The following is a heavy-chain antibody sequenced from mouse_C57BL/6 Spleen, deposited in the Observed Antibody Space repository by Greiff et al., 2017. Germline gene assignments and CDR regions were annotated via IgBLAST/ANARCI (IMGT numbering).Heavy chain of an antibody. CDR3: ARETWLLPFDY. D-gene: IGHD2-3*01. V-gene: IGHV3-6*01. Sequence: ESGPGLVKPSQSLSLTCSVTGYSITSGYYWNWIRQFPGNKLEWMGYISYDGSNNYNPSLKNRISITRDTSKNQFFLKLNSVTTEDTATYYCARETWLLPFDYWGQGTTLTVSS. J-gene: IGHJ2*01. CDR1: GYSITSGYY. CDR2: ISYDGSN.